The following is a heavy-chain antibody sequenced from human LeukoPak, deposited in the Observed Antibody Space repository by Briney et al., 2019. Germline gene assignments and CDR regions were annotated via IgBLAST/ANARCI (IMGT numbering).Heavy chain of an antibody. Sequence: GGSLRLSCAASRFTFNSFVMSWVHQAPGKGLEWVSSISASGGSTFYADSVKGRFTISRDNSKNTLYLQMNSLRAEDTAVYYCAKNWDDFWSGYYGYWGQGTLVTVSS. V-gene: IGHV3-23*01. CDR1: RFTFNSFV. CDR3: AKNWDDFWSGYYGY. J-gene: IGHJ4*02. CDR2: ISASGGST. D-gene: IGHD3-3*01.